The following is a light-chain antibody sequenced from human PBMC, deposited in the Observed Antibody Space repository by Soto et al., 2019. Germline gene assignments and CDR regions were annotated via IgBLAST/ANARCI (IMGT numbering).Light chain of an antibody. CDR1: QSVSSSY. CDR2: GAS. Sequence: EVVLKQSPGTLSLSPGERATLSCRASQSVSSSYLAWYQQKPGQAPRLLIYGASSRATGIPDRFSGSGSGTDFTLTISRLEPEDFAVYYCQQYGSWFTFGPGTKVDI. V-gene: IGKV3-20*01. CDR3: QQYGSWFT. J-gene: IGKJ3*01.